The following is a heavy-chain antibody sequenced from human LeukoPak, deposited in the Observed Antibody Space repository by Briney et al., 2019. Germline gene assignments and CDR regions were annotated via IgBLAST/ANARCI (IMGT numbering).Heavy chain of an antibody. V-gene: IGHV3-15*01. CDR2: IKATPDGGTT. J-gene: IGHJ4*02. D-gene: IGHD5-18*01. CDR1: GFTFTNAY. Sequence: GGSLRLSCAASGFTFTNAYMSWVRQAPGKGLEWVGHIKATPDGGTTEYGAPVKGRFTISRDDSKNTLYLQMNSLKSEDTAVYFCTTLPGYSYGYLQDYWGQGTLVTVSS. CDR3: TTLPGYSYGYLQDY.